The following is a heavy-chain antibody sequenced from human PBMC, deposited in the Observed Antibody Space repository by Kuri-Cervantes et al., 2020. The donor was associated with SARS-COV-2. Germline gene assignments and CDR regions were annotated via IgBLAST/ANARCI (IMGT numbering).Heavy chain of an antibody. V-gene: IGHV4-39*02. CDR1: GDSISSSAYY. CDR2: IYYSGGT. J-gene: IGHJ6*03. Sequence: GSLRLSCTVSGDSISSSAYYWGWIRLPPGRGLEWIGNIYYSGGTYYNPSLKSRVTMSVDTSKNQFSLKLSSVTAADTAVYYCARDRSGYEYYDFLNYMDVWGKGTTVTVSS. CDR3: ARDRSGYEYYDFLNYMDV. D-gene: IGHD3-9*01.